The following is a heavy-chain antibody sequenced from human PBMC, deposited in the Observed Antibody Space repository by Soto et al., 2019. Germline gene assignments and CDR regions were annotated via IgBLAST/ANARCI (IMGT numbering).Heavy chain of an antibody. D-gene: IGHD6-19*01. CDR2: IIDSGGRT. Sequence: GSLRLSCAASGFTFNNHAMSCVRQSPGKGLECVSSIIDSGGRTNYADSVKGRFTVSRDNSKNTLYLQMNSLRAEDTAVYYCAKTTVSGRGFDYWGQGTLVTVSS. J-gene: IGHJ4*02. CDR3: AKTTVSGRGFDY. CDR1: GFTFNNHA. V-gene: IGHV3-23*01.